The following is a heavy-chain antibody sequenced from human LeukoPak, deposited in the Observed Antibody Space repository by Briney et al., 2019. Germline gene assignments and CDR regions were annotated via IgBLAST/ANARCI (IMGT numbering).Heavy chain of an antibody. D-gene: IGHD2-2*01. V-gene: IGHV3-21*01. Sequence: GGSLRLSCAASGFTFSSYSMNWVRQAPGKGLEWVSSICSSSSYIYYADSVKGRFTTSRDNAKNSLYLQMNSLRAEDTAVYYCARDLCSSTSCYFDYWGQGTLVTVSS. J-gene: IGHJ4*02. CDR2: ICSSSSYI. CDR3: ARDLCSSTSCYFDY. CDR1: GFTFSSYS.